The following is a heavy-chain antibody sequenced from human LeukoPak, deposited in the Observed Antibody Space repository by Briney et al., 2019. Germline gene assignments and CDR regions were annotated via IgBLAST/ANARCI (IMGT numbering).Heavy chain of an antibody. CDR1: GGSISSSSYY. CDR2: IYYSGST. CDR3: ARGSSSWPYYYYYYYMDV. Sequence: SETLSLTCTVSGGSISSSSYYWGWIRQPPGKGLEWIGSIYYSGSTYYNPSLKSRVTISADTSKNQFSLKLSSVTAADTAVYYCARGSSSWPYYYYYYYMDVWGKGTTVTVSS. D-gene: IGHD6-13*01. V-gene: IGHV4-39*07. J-gene: IGHJ6*03.